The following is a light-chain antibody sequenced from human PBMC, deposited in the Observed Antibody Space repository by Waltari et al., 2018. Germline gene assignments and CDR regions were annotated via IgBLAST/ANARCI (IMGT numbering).Light chain of an antibody. Sequence: DIQMTQSPSTLSASTGDRVTITCRASQRITTWLAWHQQKPGKAPKLLIYKASTLEGGVPSRFSGSGSGTEFTLAISSLQPDDFATYHCQQYNSYPYTFGQGTKLESK. CDR1: QRITTW. CDR3: QQYNSYPYT. CDR2: KAS. V-gene: IGKV1-5*03. J-gene: IGKJ2*01.